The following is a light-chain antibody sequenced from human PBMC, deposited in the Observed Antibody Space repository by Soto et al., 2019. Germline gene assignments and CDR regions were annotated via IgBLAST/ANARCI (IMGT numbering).Light chain of an antibody. CDR3: QQYVNSPRLT. CDR1: QSISSSY. CDR2: RQX. Sequence: ETALTQSPCTLSLSPGESATLACRASQSISSSYLAWYQQKPGQAPRILXXRQXSRATGIPERFSGSGSGKDFTLTISRRKPEAFSVYYCQQYVNSPRLTFGQGTKVDI. V-gene: IGKV3-20*01. J-gene: IGKJ1*01.